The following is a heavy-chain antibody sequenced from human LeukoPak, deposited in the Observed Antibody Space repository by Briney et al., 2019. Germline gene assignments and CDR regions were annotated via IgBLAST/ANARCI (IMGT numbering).Heavy chain of an antibody. J-gene: IGHJ6*02. CDR3: ARLGGAYFKGGMDV. CDR2: IYYDGIT. V-gene: IGHV4-39*07. Sequence: SETLTLTCTVSGDSITSSNYYWGWIRQPPGKGLEWIGSIYYDGITYYNASLKSRITMSLDTSRTQFYLMLRSVTAADTAVYYCARLGGAYFKGGMDVWGQGTTVTVSS. D-gene: IGHD2-21*01. CDR1: GDSITSSNYY.